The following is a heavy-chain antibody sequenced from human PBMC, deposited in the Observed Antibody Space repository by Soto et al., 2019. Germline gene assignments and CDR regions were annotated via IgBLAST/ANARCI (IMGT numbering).Heavy chain of an antibody. D-gene: IGHD2-21*02. Sequence: SETLSLTWVVSGGSIRSSSYYGGWIRQPPGKGLEWIGSIYYSGSTYYNPSLKSRVTISVDTSKTPFSLNPTSVTAAHTAVYYCARIYPLLVRWGDPWGQCPLVS. V-gene: IGHV4-39*02. CDR1: GGSIRSSSYY. CDR3: ARIYPLLVRWGDP. J-gene: IGHJ5*02. CDR2: IYYSGST.